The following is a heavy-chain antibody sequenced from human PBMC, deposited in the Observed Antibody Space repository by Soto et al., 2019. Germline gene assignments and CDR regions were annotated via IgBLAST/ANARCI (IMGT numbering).Heavy chain of an antibody. V-gene: IGHV3-21*01. Sequence: GGSLRLSCAASGFTFSSYSMNWVRQAPGKGLEWVSSISSSSSYIYYADSVKGRFTISRDNAKNSLYLQMNSLRAEDTAVYYCARVQYYYGSAPPLYSDYWGQGTLVTVSS. CDR3: ARVQYYYGSAPPLYSDY. D-gene: IGHD3-10*01. CDR2: ISSSSSYI. J-gene: IGHJ4*02. CDR1: GFTFSSYS.